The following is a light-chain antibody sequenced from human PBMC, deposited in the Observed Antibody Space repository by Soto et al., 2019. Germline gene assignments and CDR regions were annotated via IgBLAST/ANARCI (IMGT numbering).Light chain of an antibody. CDR3: LHDYNYPWT. V-gene: IGKV1-6*01. Sequence: KITQSPFSLSAYVGDRVTITCRASQGIRNDLGWYQQKPGKAPKLLIYAASSLQSGVPSRFSGSGSGTDFTLTISSLQPEDFATYYCLHDYNYPWTFGQGTKVDNK. J-gene: IGKJ1*01. CDR1: QGIRND. CDR2: AAS.